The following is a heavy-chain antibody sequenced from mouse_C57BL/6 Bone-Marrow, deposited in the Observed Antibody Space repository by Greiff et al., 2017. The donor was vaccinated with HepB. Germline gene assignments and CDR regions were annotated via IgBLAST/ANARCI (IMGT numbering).Heavy chain of an antibody. J-gene: IGHJ2*01. V-gene: IGHV1-5*01. CDR1: GYTFTSYW. CDR2: IYPGNSDT. Sequence: VQLQQSGTVLARPGASVKMSCKTSGYTFTSYWMHWVNQRPGQGLEWIGAIYPGNSDTSYNQKFKGKAKLTAVTSASTAYMELSSLTNEDSAVYYCTCPFYYGTYFDYWGQGTTLTVSA. D-gene: IGHD1-1*01. CDR3: TCPFYYGTYFDY.